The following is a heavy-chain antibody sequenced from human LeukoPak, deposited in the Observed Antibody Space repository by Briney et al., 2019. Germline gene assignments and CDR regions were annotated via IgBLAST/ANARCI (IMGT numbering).Heavy chain of an antibody. J-gene: IGHJ4*02. CDR3: ARDLTIVAYYYDSSGYPGYFDY. CDR1: GFTFSSYR. V-gene: IGHV3-21*01. CDR2: ISSSSSYI. D-gene: IGHD3-22*01. Sequence: GGSLRLSCAASGFTFSSYRMTWVRQAPGKGLGWVSSISSSSSYIYYADAVKGRFTISRENAKNSLYLQMNSLRAEDTAVYYCARDLTIVAYYYDSSGYPGYFDYWGQGTLVTVSS.